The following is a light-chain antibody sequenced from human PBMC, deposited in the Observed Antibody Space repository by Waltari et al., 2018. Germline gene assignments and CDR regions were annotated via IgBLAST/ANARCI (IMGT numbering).Light chain of an antibody. CDR3: SSYTSSSTWV. V-gene: IGLV2-14*01. CDR1: SSDVGGYNY. J-gene: IGLJ3*02. CDR2: DVS. Sequence: QSALTQPASVSGSPGQSITISCTGTSSDVGGYNYVSWYQQHPGKAPRVMIYDVSKRPSGVAHRFSGSKSGNTASLTISGLQAEDESDYYCSSYTSSSTWVFGGGTKLTVL.